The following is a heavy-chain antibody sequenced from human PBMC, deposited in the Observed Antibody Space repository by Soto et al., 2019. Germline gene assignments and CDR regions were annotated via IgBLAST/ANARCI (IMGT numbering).Heavy chain of an antibody. CDR3: ARASLLPGFDY. Sequence: GASVKVSCKASGYSFTSYGISWVRQAPGQGLEWMGWITAFNGDTNYAQRFQDRVTMTTDTSTSTAYMELRSLRSDDTAVYYCARASLLPGFDYWGQGTLVTVSS. V-gene: IGHV1-18*01. D-gene: IGHD2-15*01. CDR2: ITAFNGDT. J-gene: IGHJ4*02. CDR1: GYSFTSYG.